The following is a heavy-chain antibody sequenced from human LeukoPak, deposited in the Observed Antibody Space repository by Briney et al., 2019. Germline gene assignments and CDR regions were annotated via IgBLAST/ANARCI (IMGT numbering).Heavy chain of an antibody. CDR2: IYYSGST. CDR1: GGSISSRSYY. Sequence: SETLSLTCTVSGGSISSRSYYWGWIRQPPGKGLEWIGSIYYSGSTYCNPSLKSRVTIFVDTSKNQFSLKLRSVTAADTAVYYCANRWRGFLDPWGQGTLVTVTS. CDR3: ANRWRGFLDP. V-gene: IGHV4-39*01. J-gene: IGHJ5*02. D-gene: IGHD2-15*01.